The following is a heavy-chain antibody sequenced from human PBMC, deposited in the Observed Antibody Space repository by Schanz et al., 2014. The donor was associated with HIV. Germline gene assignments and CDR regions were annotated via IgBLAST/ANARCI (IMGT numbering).Heavy chain of an antibody. CDR2: INPKSGDT. Sequence: QLQLVQSGAGVKKPGASVKVSCKASAYTFTGYYMHWVRQAPGQGLEWIGWINPKSGDTNYAQKFQGRVTMTRDTSISTAYMELSRLRSDDTAVYYCARGRQDYDFWSGAHYYYAMDVWGQGTTVTVSS. CDR3: ARGRQDYDFWSGAHYYYAMDV. CDR1: AYTFTGYY. V-gene: IGHV1-2*02. D-gene: IGHD3-3*01. J-gene: IGHJ6*02.